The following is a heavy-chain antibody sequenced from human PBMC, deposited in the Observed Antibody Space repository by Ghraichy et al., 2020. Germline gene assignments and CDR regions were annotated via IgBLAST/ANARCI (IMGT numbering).Heavy chain of an antibody. CDR3: AKDYALFS. V-gene: IGHV3-7*01. CDR2: IKQDGSEK. J-gene: IGHJ5*02. D-gene: IGHD4-17*01. Sequence: GGSLRLTCAASGFTFSSYWMSWVRQPPGKGLEWVANIKQDGSEKYYVDSVKGRFTISRDDAKNSLYLQMNSLRAEDTAVYYCAKDYALFSWGQGTLVTVSS. CDR1: GFTFSSYW.